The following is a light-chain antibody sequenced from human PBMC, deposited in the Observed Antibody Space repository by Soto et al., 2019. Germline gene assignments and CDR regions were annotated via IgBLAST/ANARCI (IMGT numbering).Light chain of an antibody. V-gene: IGLV4-69*01. CDR2: VNIDGSH. Sequence: QSVLTQSPSASASLGASVKLTCTVSSGHSSYGIAWHQQQPEKGPRYLMKVNIDGSHNKGDGIPDRFSGSTSGAERYLTSSSLQSEDEADYYCQTWGTGPLVFGGGTKLAVL. CDR3: QTWGTGPLV. J-gene: IGLJ3*02. CDR1: SGHSSYG.